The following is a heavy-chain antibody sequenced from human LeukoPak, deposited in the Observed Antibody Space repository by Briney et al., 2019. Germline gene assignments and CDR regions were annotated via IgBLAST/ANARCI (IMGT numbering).Heavy chain of an antibody. CDR3: GGNYYDSSGYYPSFDY. CDR2: IIPILGIA. CDR1: GGTFSSYT. J-gene: IGHJ4*02. Sequence: GSSVKVSCKASGGTFSSYTISWVRQAPGQGLEWMGRIIPILGIANYARKFQGRVAITADKSTSTAYMELSSLRSEDTAVYYCGGNYYDSSGYYPSFDYWGQGTLVTVSS. V-gene: IGHV1-69*02. D-gene: IGHD3-22*01.